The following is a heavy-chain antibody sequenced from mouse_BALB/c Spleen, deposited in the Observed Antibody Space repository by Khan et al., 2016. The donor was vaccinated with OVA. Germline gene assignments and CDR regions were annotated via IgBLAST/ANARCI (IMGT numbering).Heavy chain of an antibody. D-gene: IGHD2-14*01. CDR3: ARRTTGYTMDS. CDR2: INPRSGYT. CDR1: GYTFTSNT. V-gene: IGHV1-4*01. J-gene: IGHJ4*01. Sequence: QVQLQQSGAELARPGASLRMSCTASGYTFTSNTMHWIKQRPGQGLEWIGYINPRSGYTNYTQNFKDKATLTADKSSSTPYMQLSSLTSEDSAGYYCARRTTGYTMDSWGQGTSVTVSS.